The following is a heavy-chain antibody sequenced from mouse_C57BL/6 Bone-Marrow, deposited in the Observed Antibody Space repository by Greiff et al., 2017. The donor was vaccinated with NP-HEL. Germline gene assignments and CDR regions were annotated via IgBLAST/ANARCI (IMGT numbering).Heavy chain of an antibody. CDR1: GFTFSSYA. Sequence: DVQLQESGGGLVKPGGSLKLSCAASGFTFSSYAMSWVRQTPEKRLEWVATISDGGSYTYYPDNVKGRFTISRDNAKNNLYLQMSHLKSEDTAMYYCARDDGYDEDWYFEVWGTGTTVTVSS. V-gene: IGHV5-4*01. D-gene: IGHD2-2*01. CDR3: ARDDGYDEDWYFEV. J-gene: IGHJ1*03. CDR2: ISDGGSYT.